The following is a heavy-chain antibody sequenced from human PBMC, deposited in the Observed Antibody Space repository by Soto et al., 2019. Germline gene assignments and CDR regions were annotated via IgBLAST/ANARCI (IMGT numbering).Heavy chain of an antibody. J-gene: IGHJ6*03. D-gene: IGHD3-10*01. Sequence: EVQLLESGGGLVQPGGSLRLSCAASGFTFSSYAMSWVRQAPGKGLEWVSAISGSGGSTYYADSVKGRFTISRDNSKNTLYLQMKSLRAEDTAVYYCAKQGMVRGVISYYYMDVWGKGTTVTVSS. CDR2: ISGSGGST. CDR3: AKQGMVRGVISYYYMDV. V-gene: IGHV3-23*01. CDR1: GFTFSSYA.